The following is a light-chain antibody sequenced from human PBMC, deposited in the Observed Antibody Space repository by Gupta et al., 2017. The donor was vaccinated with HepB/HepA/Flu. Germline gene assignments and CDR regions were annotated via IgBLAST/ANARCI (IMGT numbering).Light chain of an antibody. CDR1: QNLLFSDGNTF. CDR3: GQGKPWPIS. J-gene: IGKJ4*01. Sequence: DAVLTQSPLSLPVTLGQSASISCRSSQNLLFSDGNTFLHWYQQRPGQSPRRLIYRGSNRDSGVPDRFSGSGSGTDFTLKIIRGEAEDIGVYYCGQGKPWPISFGGGTRLEIK. V-gene: IGKV2-30*01. CDR2: RGS.